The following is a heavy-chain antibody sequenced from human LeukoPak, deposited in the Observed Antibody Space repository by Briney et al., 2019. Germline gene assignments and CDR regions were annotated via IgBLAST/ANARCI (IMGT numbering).Heavy chain of an antibody. CDR2: INTNTGNP. J-gene: IGHJ4*02. CDR3: ARGITIFGVVIISFDY. Sequence: ASVKVSCKASGYTFTSYAMNWVRQAPGQGLEWMGWINTNTGNPTYAQGFTGRFAFSLDTSVSTAYLQISSLKAEDTAVYYCARGITIFGVVIISFDYWGQGTLVTVSS. V-gene: IGHV7-4-1*02. D-gene: IGHD3-3*01. CDR1: GYTFTSYA.